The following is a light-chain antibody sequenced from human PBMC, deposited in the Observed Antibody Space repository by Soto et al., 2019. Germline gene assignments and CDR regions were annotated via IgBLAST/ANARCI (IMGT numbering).Light chain of an antibody. CDR3: LQYDKWPPWT. CDR1: QSVSSSY. Sequence: EIVLTQSPGTLSLSPGERATLSCRASQSVSSSYLAWYQQKPGQAPRLLIYGASSRATGIPDRFSGSGSGTDFTLTISRLEPEDFAVYYCLQYDKWPPWTFGQGTKVDIK. J-gene: IGKJ1*01. CDR2: GAS. V-gene: IGKV3-20*01.